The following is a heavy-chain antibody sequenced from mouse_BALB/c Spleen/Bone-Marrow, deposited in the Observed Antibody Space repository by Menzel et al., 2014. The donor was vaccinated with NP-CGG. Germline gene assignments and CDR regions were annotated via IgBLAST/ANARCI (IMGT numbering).Heavy chain of an antibody. D-gene: IGHD2-4*01. V-gene: IGHV5-9-3*01. J-gene: IGHJ2*01. CDR2: ISSGGSYT. CDR3: ARHGITRLLDY. CDR1: GFTFSSYA. Sequence: EVQLQQSGGGLVKPGGSLKLSCAASGFTFSSYAMSWVRQTPEKRLEWVATISSGGSYTYYPDSVKGRFTISGDNAKNTLYLQMSSLRSEDTAMYYCARHGITRLLDYWGQGTTLTVSS.